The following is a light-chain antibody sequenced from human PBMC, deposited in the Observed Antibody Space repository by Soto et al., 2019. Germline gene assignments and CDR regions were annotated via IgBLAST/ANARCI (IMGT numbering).Light chain of an antibody. CDR2: WAS. V-gene: IGKV4-1*01. J-gene: IGKJ4*01. CDR1: QSVLYSSKNKNY. CDR3: QQYYSTPLLT. Sequence: DIVMTQSPDSLSVSLGERATINCKSSQSVLYSSKNKNYLAWYQQKPGQPPKLLIYWASTRESGVSDRFSGSGSGTDFTLTISSLQAEDVAVYYCQQYYSTPLLTFGGGTNVEIK.